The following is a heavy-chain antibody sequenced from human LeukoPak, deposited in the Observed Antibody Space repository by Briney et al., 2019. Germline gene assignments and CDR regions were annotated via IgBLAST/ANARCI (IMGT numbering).Heavy chain of an antibody. CDR1: GFTFSSYS. Sequence: PGGSLRLSCAASGFTFSSYSMNWVRQAPGKGLEWVSYISGSSSTIYYADSVKGRFTISRDNAKNSLYLQMNSLRAEDTAVYYCARPYDSSGYLTGYWGQGTLVTVSS. CDR2: ISGSSSTI. J-gene: IGHJ4*02. V-gene: IGHV3-48*01. CDR3: ARPYDSSGYLTGY. D-gene: IGHD3-22*01.